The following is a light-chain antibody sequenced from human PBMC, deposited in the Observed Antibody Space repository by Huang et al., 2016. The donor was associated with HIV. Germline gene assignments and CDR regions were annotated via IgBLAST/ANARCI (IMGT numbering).Light chain of an antibody. V-gene: IGKV1-39*01. CDR1: QSLSSY. CDR2: SAS. CDR3: QQSYSTPWT. J-gene: IGKJ1*01. Sequence: DIQMTQFPSSLSASVGDRVTITCRASQSLSSYLNWYQQKPGKAPKLLIYSASSLQTGVPSRFSGSGSGTDFTLTISSLHPEDFAIYYCQQSYSTPWTFGQGTKVEIK.